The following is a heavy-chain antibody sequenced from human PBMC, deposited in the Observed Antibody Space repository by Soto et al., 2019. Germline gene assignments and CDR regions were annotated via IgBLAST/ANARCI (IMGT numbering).Heavy chain of an antibody. Sequence: PSETLSLTCAVSGGSISSGGYSWSWIRQPPGKGLEWIGYIYHSGSTYYNPSLKSRVTISVDRSKNQFSLKLSSVTAADTAVYYCARARRYVRGFYYYYGMDVWGQGATVTVSS. CDR1: GGSISSGGYS. CDR3: ARARRYVRGFYYYYGMDV. CDR2: IYHSGST. J-gene: IGHJ6*02. D-gene: IGHD3-10*02. V-gene: IGHV4-30-2*01.